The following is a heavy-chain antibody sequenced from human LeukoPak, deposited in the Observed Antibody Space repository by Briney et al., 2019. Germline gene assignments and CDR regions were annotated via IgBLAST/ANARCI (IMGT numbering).Heavy chain of an antibody. J-gene: IGHJ6*04. D-gene: IGHD6-19*01. V-gene: IGHV4-34*01. CDR1: GGSFSGYY. CDR3: AGVYSSGYYGMDV. CDR2: INHSGST. Sequence: SETLSLTCAVYGGSFSGYYWSWIRQPPGKGLEWIGEINHSGSTNYNPSLKSRVTISVDTSKNQFSLKLSSVTAADTAVYYCAGVYSSGYYGMDVWGKGTTVTVSS.